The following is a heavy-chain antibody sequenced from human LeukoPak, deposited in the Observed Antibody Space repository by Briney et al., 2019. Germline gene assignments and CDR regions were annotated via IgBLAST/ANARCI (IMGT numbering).Heavy chain of an antibody. CDR3: ARPYYYDSSGPLL. CDR2: IYPGDSDT. V-gene: IGHV5-51*01. Sequence: GESLKISCKGSGYSFTKYWVGWVRQMPGKGLEWMGIIYPGDSDTRYSPSFQGQVTISADKSISTAYLQWSSLKASDTAMYYCARPYYYDSSGPLLWGQGTLVTVSS. J-gene: IGHJ4*02. CDR1: GYSFTKYW. D-gene: IGHD3-22*01.